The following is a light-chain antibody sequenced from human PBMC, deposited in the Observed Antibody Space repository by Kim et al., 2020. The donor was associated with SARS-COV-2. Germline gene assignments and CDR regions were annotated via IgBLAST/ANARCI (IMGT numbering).Light chain of an antibody. CDR1: SNDVGGYNY. V-gene: IGLV2-11*01. J-gene: IGLJ3*02. Sequence: GKSVTISCTGTSNDVGGYNYVSWYQHHPGKAPKLMICDVSKRPSGVPDRFSGSKSGNTASLTISGLQAEDEADYFCCSYAGGYTWLFGGGTKLTVL. CDR3: CSYAGGYTWL. CDR2: DVS.